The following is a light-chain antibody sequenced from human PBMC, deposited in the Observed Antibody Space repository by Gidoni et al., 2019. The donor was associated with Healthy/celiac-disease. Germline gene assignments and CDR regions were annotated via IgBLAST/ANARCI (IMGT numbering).Light chain of an antibody. Sequence: EIVMTKSPATLSVSPRARATLPCRASQRVSSNLACYQQKPGQAPRLLISGASTRATGIPARFSVSGSGTEFTLTISSLHSEYFAVYYCRQYDNWLPKSTFGQGTKLEIK. CDR3: RQYDNWLPKST. J-gene: IGKJ2*01. CDR1: QRVSSN. V-gene: IGKV3-15*01. CDR2: GAS.